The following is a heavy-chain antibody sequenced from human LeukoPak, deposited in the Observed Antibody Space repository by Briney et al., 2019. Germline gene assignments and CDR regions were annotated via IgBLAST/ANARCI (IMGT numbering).Heavy chain of an antibody. CDR3: ARVQTGAFDY. CDR2: IYSGGST. CDR1: GFTVSSNY. V-gene: IGHV3-66*01. J-gene: IGHJ4*02. D-gene: IGHD7-27*01. Sequence: GGSLRLSCAASGFTVSSNYMSWVRQAPGKGLEWVSVIYSGGSTYYADSVKGRFTISRDNSKNTLYLQINSLRAEDTAVYYCARVQTGAFDYWGQGTLVTVSS.